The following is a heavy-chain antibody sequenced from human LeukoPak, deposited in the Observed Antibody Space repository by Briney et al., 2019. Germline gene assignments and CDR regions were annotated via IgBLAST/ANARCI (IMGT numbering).Heavy chain of an antibody. Sequence: ASVKVSCKASGYTFTGCDMHWVRQAPGPGLELMGWINPNSGGTNYAQKFQGRVTMTRDTSISTVYMELRRLRYDDTAAYYCARGPLEYCSGGTCYSGRNWFDPWGQGTLVTVSS. V-gene: IGHV1-2*02. CDR3: ARGPLEYCSGGTCYSGRNWFDP. J-gene: IGHJ5*02. CDR2: INPNSGGT. D-gene: IGHD2-15*01. CDR1: GYTFTGCD.